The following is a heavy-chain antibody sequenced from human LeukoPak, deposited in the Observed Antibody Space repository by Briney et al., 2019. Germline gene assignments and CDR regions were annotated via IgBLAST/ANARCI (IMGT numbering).Heavy chain of an antibody. Sequence: GASVKVSCKASGYIFTSYAMNWVRQAPGQGLEWMGWINTYNGNTNYAQKLRGRVTMTTDTSTSTAYMELRSLRSDDTAVYYCARDPHEFSSGWSHFDYWGQGTLVTVSS. CDR3: ARDPHEFSSGWSHFDY. J-gene: IGHJ4*02. CDR1: GYIFTSYA. D-gene: IGHD6-19*01. V-gene: IGHV1-18*01. CDR2: INTYNGNT.